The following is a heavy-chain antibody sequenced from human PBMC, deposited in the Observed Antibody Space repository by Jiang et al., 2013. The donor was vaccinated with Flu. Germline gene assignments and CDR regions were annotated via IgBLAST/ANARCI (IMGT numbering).Heavy chain of an antibody. V-gene: IGHV4-59*08. CDR3: ARHIRLGMSYFDY. Sequence: GSGLVKPSETLSLTCTVSGGSISSYYWSWIRQPPGKGLEWIGYIYYSGSTNYNPSLKSRVTISVDTSKNQFSLKLSSVTAADTAVYYCARHIRLGMSYFDYWGQGTLVTVSS. D-gene: IGHD7-27*01. CDR1: GGSISSYY. J-gene: IGHJ4*02. CDR2: IYYSGST.